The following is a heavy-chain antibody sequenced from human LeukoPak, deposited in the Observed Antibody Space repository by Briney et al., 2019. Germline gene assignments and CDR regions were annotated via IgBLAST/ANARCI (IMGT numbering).Heavy chain of an antibody. V-gene: IGHV4-38-2*01. Sequence: SETLSLTCAVSGYSITSTYWWGWIRQTPGRGLAWIGSLHHSGSTSYSPSLKSRVTISVDTSKNQFSLRMSSVTAADTAVYYCARVGGDDSTGHYSVDYWGQGTLVTVSS. J-gene: IGHJ4*02. CDR3: ARVGGDDSTGHYSVDY. D-gene: IGHD3-22*01. CDR2: LHHSGST. CDR1: GYSITSTYW.